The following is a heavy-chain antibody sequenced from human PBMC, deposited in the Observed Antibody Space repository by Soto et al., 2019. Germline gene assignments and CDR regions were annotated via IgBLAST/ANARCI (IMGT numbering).Heavy chain of an antibody. V-gene: IGHV4-34*01. CDR2: INDSGST. CDR1: DGSFRGYF. CDR3: QGGDF. D-gene: IGHD3-16*01. J-gene: IGHJ4*02. Sequence: PSETLSLTCAVSDGSFRGYFWSWIRQSPDKGLEWIGEINDSGSTYYNPSFKSRLTISVDTSKSQISLTLTSVTAADSAVYYCQGGDFWGQGTRVTVSS.